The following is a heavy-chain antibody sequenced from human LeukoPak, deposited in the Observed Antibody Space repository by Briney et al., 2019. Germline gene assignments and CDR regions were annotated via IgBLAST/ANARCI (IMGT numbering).Heavy chain of an antibody. J-gene: IGHJ4*02. V-gene: IGHV3-74*01. CDR2: LNSDGSRT. D-gene: IGHD1-1*01. Sequence: GGSLRLSCAASGFTFSSYWMHWVRHAPGKALVWVSHLNSDGSRTTYADSVKGRFTISRDNAKNTLYLQINSLTADDTAVYYCARGGTSPVDYWGQGTLVTVSS. CDR1: GFTFSSYW. CDR3: ARGGTSPVDY.